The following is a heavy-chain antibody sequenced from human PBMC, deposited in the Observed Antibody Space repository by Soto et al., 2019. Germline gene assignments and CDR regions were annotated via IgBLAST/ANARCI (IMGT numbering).Heavy chain of an antibody. CDR2: ISNDGSNE. Sequence: SQRPSTVASGVTFGIYFFLLVRQAPGKGLEWVAVISNDGSNEYYADSVKGRFTISRDNSKNTLYLQMDSLRPEDTAVYYCAKEITVAGDLDYWGHGTLVTLSS. D-gene: IGHD6-19*01. J-gene: IGHJ4*01. V-gene: IGHV3-30*18. CDR3: AKEITVAGDLDY. CDR1: GVTFGIYF.